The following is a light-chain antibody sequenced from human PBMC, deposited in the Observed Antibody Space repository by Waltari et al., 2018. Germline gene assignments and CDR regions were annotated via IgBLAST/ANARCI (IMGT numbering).Light chain of an antibody. CDR3: SSRTNSITWV. CDR2: DVT. V-gene: IGLV2-14*03. Sequence: WYQQHPGKAPKVVIYDVTARPSGVSNRFSGSKSGSTASLTISGLQTEDEADYYCSSRTNSITWVFGGGTKVTVL. J-gene: IGLJ3*02.